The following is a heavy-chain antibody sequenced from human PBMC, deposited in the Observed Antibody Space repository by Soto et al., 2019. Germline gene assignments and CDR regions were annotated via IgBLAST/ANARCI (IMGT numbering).Heavy chain of an antibody. CDR1: GGSISSYY. CDR3: ARDYHSGGAFDI. V-gene: IGHV4-59*01. Sequence: QVQLQESGPGLVKPSETLSLTCTVSGGSISSYYWSWIRQPPGKGLEWIGYIYYSGSTNYNPSLKSRVTISVDTSKNQFALKLSCVTAADTAVYYCARDYHSGGAFDIWGQGTMVTVSS. D-gene: IGHD6-19*01. CDR2: IYYSGST. J-gene: IGHJ3*02.